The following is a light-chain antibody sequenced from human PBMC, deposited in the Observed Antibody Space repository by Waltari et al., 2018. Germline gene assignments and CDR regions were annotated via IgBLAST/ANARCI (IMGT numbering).Light chain of an antibody. V-gene: IGLV2-14*03. J-gene: IGLJ2*01. Sequence: QSALTQPASVSGSPGQSITISCTGTSRDVGSYTSVPWYQHHPGKAPKLMIFDVSNRPSVVSNRFSGSKSGNTASLTISGLQAEDEATYYCSSYTSDSTLIFGGGTKLTVL. CDR3: SSYTSDSTLI. CDR2: DVS. CDR1: SRDVGSYTS.